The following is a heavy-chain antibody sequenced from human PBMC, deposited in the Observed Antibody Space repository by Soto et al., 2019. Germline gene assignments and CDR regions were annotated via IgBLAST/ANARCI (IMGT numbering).Heavy chain of an antibody. CDR1: GGSVSSSSYY. J-gene: IGHJ4*02. V-gene: IGHV4-39*01. Sequence: QLQLQESGPGLVKPSETLSLTCTVSGGSVSSSSYYWGWVRQPPGKGLGWIGSVYYSGSTYYNPSLESRVTISVDKSKNQFSLKLMSLSAADKAVYYCGSRVGLATISYYFDYWGQGALVTVSS. CDR3: GSRVGLATISYYFDY. CDR2: VYYSGST. D-gene: IGHD1-26*01.